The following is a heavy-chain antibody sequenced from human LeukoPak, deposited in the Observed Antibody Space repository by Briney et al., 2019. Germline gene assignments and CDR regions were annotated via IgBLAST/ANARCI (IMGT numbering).Heavy chain of an antibody. D-gene: IGHD2/OR15-2a*01. CDR1: GFTFSSYW. CDR3: ARGGLSIMGY. Sequence: GGPLRLSCAASGFTFSSYWMNWVRQAPGKGLEWVSYISSSGSTKYYADSVKGRFTISRDNARNSLYLQMNSLRAEDTAVYFCARGGLSIMGYWGQGALVTVSS. V-gene: IGHV3-48*01. J-gene: IGHJ4*02. CDR2: ISSSGSTK.